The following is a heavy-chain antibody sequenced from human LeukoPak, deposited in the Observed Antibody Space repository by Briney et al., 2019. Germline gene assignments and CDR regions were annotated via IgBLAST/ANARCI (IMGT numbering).Heavy chain of an antibody. CDR1: GFTFSSYA. V-gene: IGHV3-48*03. Sequence: PGGSLRLSCAASGFTFSSYAMIWVRQAPGKGLEWVSYISSDGYTIYYTDSVKGRFTISRDSAKNSLYLQMNSLRAEDMAVYYCARDAGAYCSTTSCYNYFDYWGQGTLVTVSS. D-gene: IGHD2-2*02. CDR2: ISSDGYTI. J-gene: IGHJ4*02. CDR3: ARDAGAYCSTTSCYNYFDY.